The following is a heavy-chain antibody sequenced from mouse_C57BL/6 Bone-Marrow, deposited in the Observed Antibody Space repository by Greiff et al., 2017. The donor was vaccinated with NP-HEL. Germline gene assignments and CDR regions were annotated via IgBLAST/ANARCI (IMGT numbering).Heavy chain of an antibody. Sequence: EVKLVESGGDLVKPGGSLKLSCAASGFTFSSYGMSWVRQTPDKRLEWVATISSGGSYTYYPDSVQGRFTISRDNAKNTLYLQMSSLKYEDTAMYYCARHRDIYYDCDGGFAYGGQGTLVTVSA. J-gene: IGHJ3*01. CDR1: GFTFSSYG. CDR2: ISSGGSYT. D-gene: IGHD2-4*01. CDR3: ARHRDIYYDCDGGFAY. V-gene: IGHV5-6*01.